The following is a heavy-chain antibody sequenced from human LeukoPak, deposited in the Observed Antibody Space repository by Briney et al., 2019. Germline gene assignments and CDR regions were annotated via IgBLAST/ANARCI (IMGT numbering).Heavy chain of an antibody. Sequence: PSETLSLACTVSGGSITNYYWSWIRQPPGKGLECIGYIYYSGSTNYNPSLKSRVTISLHTSKNQFSLKLSSVTAADTAVYYCARGFYSPHYWGQGTLVSVSS. CDR3: ARGFYSPHY. J-gene: IGHJ4*02. CDR2: IYYSGST. V-gene: IGHV4-59*01. D-gene: IGHD4-11*01. CDR1: GGSITNYY.